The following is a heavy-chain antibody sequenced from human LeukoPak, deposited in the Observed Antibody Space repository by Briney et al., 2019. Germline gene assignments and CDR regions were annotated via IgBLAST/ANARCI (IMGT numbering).Heavy chain of an antibody. J-gene: IGHJ3*02. CDR1: GGSISSSSYY. CDR2: SYYSGST. CDR3: ARSKIPTEKYYDFWSGRSSNAFDI. Sequence: SETLSLTCTVSGGSISSSSYYWGWICQPPGKGLEWIGSSYYSGSTYYNPSLKSRVTISVDTSKNQFSLKLSSVTAADTAVYYCARSKIPTEKYYDFWSGRSSNAFDIWGQGTMVTVSS. D-gene: IGHD3-3*01. V-gene: IGHV4-39*01.